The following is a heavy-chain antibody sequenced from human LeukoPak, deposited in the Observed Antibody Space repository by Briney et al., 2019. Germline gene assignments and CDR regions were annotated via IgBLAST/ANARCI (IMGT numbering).Heavy chain of an antibody. Sequence: PGGSLGLSCAASGFTFSSYGMHWVRQAPGKGLEWVAVIWYDGSNKYYADSVKGRFTISRDNSKNTVYLQMNSLRAEDTAVYYCARGLRNTDTFDIWGQGTMVTVSS. CDR2: IWYDGSNK. CDR3: ARGLRNTDTFDI. CDR1: GFTFSSYG. J-gene: IGHJ3*02. V-gene: IGHV3-33*01.